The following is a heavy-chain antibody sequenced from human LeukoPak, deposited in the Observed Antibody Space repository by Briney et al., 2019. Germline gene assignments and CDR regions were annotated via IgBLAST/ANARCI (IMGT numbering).Heavy chain of an antibody. CDR3: ARDVHGDYGSGWFDP. Sequence: SVKVSCKTSGGTLNNSAISWVRQAPGQGLEWLGGIMPLFGTAGYAQKFRGRVTITKDESTRTVYLELTSLTSDDTAVYYCARDVHGDYGSGWFDPWGQGTLVSVSS. D-gene: IGHD4-17*01. CDR1: GGTLNNSA. J-gene: IGHJ5*02. V-gene: IGHV1-69*05. CDR2: IMPLFGTA.